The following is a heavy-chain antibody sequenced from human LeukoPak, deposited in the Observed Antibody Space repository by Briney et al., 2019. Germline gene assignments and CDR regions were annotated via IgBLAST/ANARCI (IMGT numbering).Heavy chain of an antibody. CDR3: ARSEGYYGSGSFNWFDP. J-gene: IGHJ5*02. V-gene: IGHV4-59*01. D-gene: IGHD3-10*01. CDR1: GGSISSYY. Sequence: SETLSLTCTVSGGSISSYYWSWIRQPPGKGLEWIGYIYYSGSTNYNPSLKSRVTISVDTSKNQFSLKLSSVTAADTAVYYCARSEGYYGSGSFNWFDPWGLGTLVTVSS. CDR2: IYYSGST.